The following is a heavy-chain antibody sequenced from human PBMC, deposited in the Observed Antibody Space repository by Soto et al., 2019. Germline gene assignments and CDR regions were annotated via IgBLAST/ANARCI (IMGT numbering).Heavy chain of an antibody. CDR1: GYTFTGYY. J-gene: IGHJ1*01. V-gene: IGHV1-2*04. CDR2: INPNSGGT. D-gene: IGHD6-13*01. Sequence: ASVKVSCKASGYTFTGYYMHWVRQAPGQGLEWMGWINPNSGGTNYAQKFQGWVTMTRDTYISTAYMELSRLRSDDTAVYYCARASSSWYRYFQHWGQGTLVTVSS. CDR3: ARASSSWYRYFQH.